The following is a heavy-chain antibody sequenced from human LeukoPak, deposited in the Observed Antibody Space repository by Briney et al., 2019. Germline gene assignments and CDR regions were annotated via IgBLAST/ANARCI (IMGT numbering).Heavy chain of an antibody. D-gene: IGHD2-8*01. J-gene: IGHJ4*02. V-gene: IGHV3-15*01. CDR3: VTDTKLDYFDY. Sequence: GGSLRLSCAASGFTFSNAWMSWVRQAPGKGLEWVGRIKSKTDDGTTDYAAPVKGRLTISRDDSKHTLYLQMNSLKTDDTAVYYCVTDTKLDYFDYWGQGTPVTVSS. CDR2: IKSKTDDGTT. CDR1: GFTFSNAW.